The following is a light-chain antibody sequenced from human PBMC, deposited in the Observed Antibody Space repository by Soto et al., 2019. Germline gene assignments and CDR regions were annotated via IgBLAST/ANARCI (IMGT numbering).Light chain of an antibody. CDR1: QGIRDE. J-gene: IGKJ2*01. V-gene: IGKV1-6*01. CDR3: QQYNTDSHT. Sequence: AIQMTQSPSSLSASVGDRVTITCRASQGIRDELGWYQQKAGKAPNLLISAASRLQSGVPSRFSGRGSGTDFTLTISSLQPEDFAIYFCQQYNTDSHTFGQGTKLEIK. CDR2: AAS.